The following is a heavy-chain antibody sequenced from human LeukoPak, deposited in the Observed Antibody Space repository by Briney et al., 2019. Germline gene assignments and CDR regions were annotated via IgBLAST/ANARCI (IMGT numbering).Heavy chain of an antibody. V-gene: IGHV6-1*01. CDR3: ARDVRTSGWYTFDY. Sequence: QTLSLTCAISGVSVSSKNGARNSISQSPSRGLDWPGRTHYRSKWYDDYADSVKGRITISPDTSKNQFSLHVYSVTPEDTAVYYCARDVRTSGWYTFDYWGQGTLVTVSS. CDR1: GVSVSSKNGA. CDR2: THYRSKWYD. D-gene: IGHD6-19*01. J-gene: IGHJ4*02.